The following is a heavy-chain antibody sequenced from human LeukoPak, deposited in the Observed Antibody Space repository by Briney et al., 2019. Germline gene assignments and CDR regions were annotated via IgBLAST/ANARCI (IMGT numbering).Heavy chain of an antibody. CDR2: ISSSSSYI. V-gene: IGHV3-21*01. Sequence: GGSLRLSCAASGFTFSSYWMSWVRQAPGKGLEWVSSISSSSSYIYYADSVKGRFTISRDNAKNSLYLQMNSLRAEDTAVYYCARARVPYYYDSSGYLPFDYWGQGTLVTVSS. J-gene: IGHJ4*02. CDR1: GFTFSSYW. D-gene: IGHD3-22*01. CDR3: ARARVPYYYDSSGYLPFDY.